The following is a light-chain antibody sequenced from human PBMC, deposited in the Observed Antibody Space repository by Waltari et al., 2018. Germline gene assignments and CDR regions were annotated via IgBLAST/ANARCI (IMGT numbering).Light chain of an antibody. V-gene: IGKV3-15*01. Sequence: DIVMTQSPATLSVSPGERATLSCRASQGVSSKLAWYQHKPGQPPRLLLYDTSVRAAGIPARFSGSGSGTEFTLTISSLQSDDFAVYYCQQYNNWPPWTFGQGTKVEIK. J-gene: IGKJ1*01. CDR3: QQYNNWPPWT. CDR2: DTS. CDR1: QGVSSK.